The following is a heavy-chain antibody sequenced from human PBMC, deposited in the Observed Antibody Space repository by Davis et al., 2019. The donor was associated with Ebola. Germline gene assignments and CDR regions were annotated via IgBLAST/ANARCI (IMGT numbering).Heavy chain of an antibody. J-gene: IGHJ4*02. CDR1: GFTVTSNY. V-gene: IGHV3-53*01. D-gene: IGHD2-2*01. CDR3: ARKSTSSPFDY. CDR2: IHSAGYT. Sequence: GGSLRLSCVVSGFTVTSNYMGWVRQAPGKGLQWVSIIHSAGYTHYTDSVKGRFTIPRDSSKNTLYLQMNSLRAEDTAVYYCARKSTSSPFDYWGQGTLVTVSA.